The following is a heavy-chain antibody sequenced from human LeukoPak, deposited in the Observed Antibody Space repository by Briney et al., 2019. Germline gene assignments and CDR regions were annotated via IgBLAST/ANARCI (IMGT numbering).Heavy chain of an antibody. Sequence: GGSLRLSCAASGFTFSNYWMHWVRQAPGKGLMWVSRVHSDGSYTNYAGSVKGRFTISRDNAKSTLYLQMNSLRAEDTAVYYCAREGLGYSYDYWGQGTLVTVSS. D-gene: IGHD5-18*01. J-gene: IGHJ4*02. CDR2: VHSDGSYT. CDR3: AREGLGYSYDY. V-gene: IGHV3-74*01. CDR1: GFTFSNYW.